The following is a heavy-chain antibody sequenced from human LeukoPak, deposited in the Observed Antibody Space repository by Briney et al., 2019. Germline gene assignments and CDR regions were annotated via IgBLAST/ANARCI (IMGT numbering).Heavy chain of an antibody. J-gene: IGHJ4*02. CDR1: GGTFSSYA. Sequence: ASVKVSCKASGGTFSSYAISWVRQAPGQGLEWMGGIIPIFGTANYAQKFQGRVTMTRDTSISTAYMELSRLRSDDTAVYYCARDRLYYYGSGSYYLLDYWGQGTLVTVSS. CDR2: IIPIFGTA. D-gene: IGHD3-10*01. V-gene: IGHV1-69*05. CDR3: ARDRLYYYGSGSYYLLDY.